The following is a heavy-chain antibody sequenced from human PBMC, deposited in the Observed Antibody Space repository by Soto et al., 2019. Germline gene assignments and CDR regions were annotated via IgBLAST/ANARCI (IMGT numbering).Heavy chain of an antibody. CDR2: MSTSGSTI. J-gene: IGHJ2*01. CDR3: ARGWDGGNPDWYSDL. V-gene: IGHV3-48*04. Sequence: HPGGSLRLSCAASGFTFSTYSMNWIRQAPGKGLEWVAYMSTSGSTIYYMDSVKGRFTISRDNAKNSLYLQMNSLRAEDTAVYYGARGWDGGNPDWYSDLWGRGTLVTVSS. D-gene: IGHD2-15*01. CDR1: GFTFSTYS.